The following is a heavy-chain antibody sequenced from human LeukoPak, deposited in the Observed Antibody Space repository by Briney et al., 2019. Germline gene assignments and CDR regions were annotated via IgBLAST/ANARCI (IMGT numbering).Heavy chain of an antibody. CDR2: IYYSGST. J-gene: IGHJ6*02. Sequence: SETLSLTCTVSGGSISSGDYYWSWIRQPPGKGLEWIGYIYYSGSTCYNPSLKSRVTISVDTSKNQFSLKLSSVTAADTAVYYCARVPRYYYGMDVWGQGTTVTVSS. CDR1: GGSISSGDYY. V-gene: IGHV4-30-4*01. CDR3: ARVPRYYYGMDV.